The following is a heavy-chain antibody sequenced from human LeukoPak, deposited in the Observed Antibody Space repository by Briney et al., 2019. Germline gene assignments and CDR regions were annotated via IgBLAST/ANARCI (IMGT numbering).Heavy chain of an antibody. CDR1: GYTFTSYD. D-gene: IGHD3-10*01. CDR2: MNPNSGNT. J-gene: IGHJ4*02. Sequence: ASVKVSCKASGYTFTSYDINWVRQATGQGLEWMGWMNPNSGNTGYAQKFQGRVTITADESTSTAYMELSSLRSEDTAVYYCATDYGSGSYYKGGSLAYWGQGTLVTVSS. CDR3: ATDYGSGSYYKGGSLAY. V-gene: IGHV1-8*03.